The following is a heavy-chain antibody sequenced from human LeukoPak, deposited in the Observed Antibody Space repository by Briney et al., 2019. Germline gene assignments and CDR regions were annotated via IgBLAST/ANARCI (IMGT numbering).Heavy chain of an antibody. CDR3: AKDGGIVVVPAAYFDY. V-gene: IGHV1-8*03. CDR2: MNPNSGNT. D-gene: IGHD2-2*01. J-gene: IGHJ4*02. CDR1: GYTFTSYD. Sequence: ASVKVSCKASGYTFTSYDINWVRQATGQGLEWMGWMNPNSGNTGYAQKFQGRVTITGNTSLSTAYMELSSLRSEDTAVYYCAKDGGIVVVPAAYFDYWGQGTLVTVSS.